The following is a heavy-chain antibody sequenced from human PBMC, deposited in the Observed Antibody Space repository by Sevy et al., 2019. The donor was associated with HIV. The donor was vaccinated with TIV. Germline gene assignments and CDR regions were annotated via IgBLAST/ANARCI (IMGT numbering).Heavy chain of an antibody. CDR3: ATTSTPLYYYALHV. CDR1: GFTVSSKY. J-gene: IGHJ6*02. CDR2: IYSGEYT. Sequence: GGSLRLSCAASGFTVSSKYMSWVRQAPGKGLEWVSVIYSGEYTYYADSVKGRFTISRDISKNTLNLEMNNLRAEDTAIYYCATTSTPLYYYALHVWGQGTTVTVSS. D-gene: IGHD1-26*01. V-gene: IGHV3-53*01.